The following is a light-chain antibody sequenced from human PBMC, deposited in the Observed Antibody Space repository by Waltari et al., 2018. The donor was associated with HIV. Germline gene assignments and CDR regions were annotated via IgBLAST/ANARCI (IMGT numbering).Light chain of an antibody. J-gene: IGLJ3*02. CDR1: NSDVGAYNY. CDR3: CSSADGYTWM. Sequence: QSALTQPRSVSESPGQSVTLSCTGTNSDVGAYNYVSWYQQHPGKAPRLSIYDLNKRPAGVRALCSGSKSGNMAALAISGLQAEDPADYSCCSSADGYTWMFGGGTKLTVL. V-gene: IGLV2-11*01. CDR2: DLN.